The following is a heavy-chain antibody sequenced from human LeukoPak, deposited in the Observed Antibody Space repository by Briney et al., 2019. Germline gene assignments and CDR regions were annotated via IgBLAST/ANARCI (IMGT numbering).Heavy chain of an antibody. CDR2: INPNSGGT. Sequence: ASVKVSCKASGYTFTGYYMHWVRQAPGQGLEWMGRINPNSGGTNYAQKFQGRVTMTRDTSISTVYMKLSSLRSEDTAVYYCARDVLGMDVWGQGTTVTVSS. J-gene: IGHJ6*02. V-gene: IGHV1-2*06. CDR1: GYTFTGYY. CDR3: ARDVLGMDV.